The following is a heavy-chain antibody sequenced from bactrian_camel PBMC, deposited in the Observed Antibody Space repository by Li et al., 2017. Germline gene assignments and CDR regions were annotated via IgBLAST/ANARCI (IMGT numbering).Heavy chain of an antibody. CDR1: GDTSAFYC. Sequence: DVQLVESGGGSVQAGGSLRLSCAASGDTSAFYCMSWFRQAPGKRHEEIARIRSEYGVESAGYVEAVKGRFTISRDNTKNTLDLQMDSLKPEDTGMYYCAGNIRWCPGDWSGFGSRGQGTQVTVS. D-gene: IGHD2*01. J-gene: IGHJ4*01. CDR2: IRSEYGVESA. V-gene: IGHV3S32*01. CDR3: AGNIRWCPGDWSGFGS.